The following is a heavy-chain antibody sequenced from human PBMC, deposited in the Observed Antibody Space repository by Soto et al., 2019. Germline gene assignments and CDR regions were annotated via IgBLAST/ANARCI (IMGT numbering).Heavy chain of an antibody. D-gene: IGHD3-10*01. V-gene: IGHV3-23*05. CDR1: GFTFHDYA. J-gene: IGHJ5*02. CDR3: ARGVVSSLLWFGERYRNWFDP. CDR2: IAFTGSAT. Sequence: GGTLRLSCATSGFTFHDYAMSWVRQAPGKGLEWVSAIAFTGSATYYADSVKGRFTISRDNAKNSLYLQMNSLRDEDTAVYYCARGVVSSLLWFGERYRNWFDPWGQGTLVTVSS.